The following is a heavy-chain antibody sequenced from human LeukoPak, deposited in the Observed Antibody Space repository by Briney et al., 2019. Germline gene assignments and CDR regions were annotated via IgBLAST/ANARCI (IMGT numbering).Heavy chain of an antibody. V-gene: IGHV4-59*01. CDR3: ARASGCDFWSGYYIEEVGYYYGMDV. CDR2: IYHSGST. Sequence: SETLSLTCTVSGGSISSYYWSWIRQPPGKGLEWIGYIYHSGSTNYNPSLKSRVTISVDTSKNQFSLKLSSVTAADTAVYYCARASGCDFWSGYYIEEVGYYYGMDVWGQGTTVTVSS. J-gene: IGHJ6*02. D-gene: IGHD3-3*01. CDR1: GGSISSYY.